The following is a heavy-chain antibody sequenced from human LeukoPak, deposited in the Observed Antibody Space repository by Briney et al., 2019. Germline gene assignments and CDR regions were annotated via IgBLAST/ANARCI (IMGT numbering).Heavy chain of an antibody. D-gene: IGHD2-2*02. J-gene: IGHJ4*02. Sequence: GGSLRLSCAASGFTVSSNYMSWVRQAPGKGLEWVSTISASGGGAYYADSVKGRFTISRDNSKDTLSLQMNTLRAEDTAVYYCAKDVRRAEYCSATTCYTSSFDSWGQGTLVTVSS. CDR1: GFTVSSNY. V-gene: IGHV3-23*01. CDR3: AKDVRRAEYCSATTCYTSSFDS. CDR2: ISASGGGA.